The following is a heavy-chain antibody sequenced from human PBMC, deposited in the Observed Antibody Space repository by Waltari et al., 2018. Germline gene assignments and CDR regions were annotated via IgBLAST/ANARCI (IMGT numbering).Heavy chain of an antibody. CDR2: ISGSGGST. CDR3: AKDYYDSSGYYFY. D-gene: IGHD3-22*01. V-gene: IGHV3-23*01. J-gene: IGHJ4*02. Sequence: APGKGLEWVSAISGSGGSTYYADSVKGRFTISRDNSKNTLYLQMNSLRAEDTAVYYCAKDYYDSSGYYFYWGQGTLVTVSS.